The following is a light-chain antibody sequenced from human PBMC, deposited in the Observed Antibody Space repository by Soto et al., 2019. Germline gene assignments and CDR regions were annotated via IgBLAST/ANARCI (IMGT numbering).Light chain of an antibody. Sequence: DIQITQSPSSLCVSIVDIVTITCRASQTISSSLNWYQQKPGKAPKLLIYAASSLQSGVPSRFSGSGSGTDFTLTISSLQPEDFATYYCQQSYSTPSTFGQGTRLEIK. CDR3: QQSYSTPST. J-gene: IGKJ5*01. CDR1: QTISSS. V-gene: IGKV1-39*01. CDR2: AAS.